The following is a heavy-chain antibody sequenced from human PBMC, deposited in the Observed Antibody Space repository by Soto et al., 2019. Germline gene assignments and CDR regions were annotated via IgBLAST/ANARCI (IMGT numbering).Heavy chain of an antibody. Sequence: QVQLEQSGAEVKKPGASVKVSCKASGYTFTSYGISWVRQAPGQGLEWMGRISAYNGNTNYAQKLQGRVTMTTDTSTSTDYMELRGLRSDDTAVYYCARVVGALGHWFDPWGQGTLVTVSS. CDR2: ISAYNGNT. CDR1: GYTFTSYG. CDR3: ARVVGALGHWFDP. J-gene: IGHJ5*02. V-gene: IGHV1-18*01. D-gene: IGHD1-26*01.